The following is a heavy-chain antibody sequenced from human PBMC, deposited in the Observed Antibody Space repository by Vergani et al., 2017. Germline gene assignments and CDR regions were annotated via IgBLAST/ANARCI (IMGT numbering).Heavy chain of an antibody. V-gene: IGHV3-30*03. CDR2: ISYDGTQK. J-gene: IGHJ1*01. CDR1: GFTSSYYG. Sequence: QVHLVESGGGVVQPGRSLRLSCVVSGFTSSYYGMHWVRQAPGTWLEWVAVISYDGTQKYYADSVKGRFTISRDNSKSTLYLQMNSLRTEDTAVYYCATQSCGTPGCQIGYFREWGQGTLVTVSS. CDR3: ATQSCGTPGCQIGYFRE. D-gene: IGHD1-1*01.